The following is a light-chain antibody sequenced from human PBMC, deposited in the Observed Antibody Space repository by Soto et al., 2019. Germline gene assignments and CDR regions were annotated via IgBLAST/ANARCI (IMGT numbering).Light chain of an antibody. CDR3: SSFTSSSTGV. Sequence: QSALTQPASLSGSPGQSITISCTGTSSDIGGHNYVSWYRHHPGKAPKLVIYEVSNRPSGVSNRFSGSKSDNTASLTISGLQAEDEADYYCSSFTSSSTGVFGGGTKLTVL. J-gene: IGLJ3*02. CDR1: SSDIGGHNY. V-gene: IGLV2-14*01. CDR2: EVS.